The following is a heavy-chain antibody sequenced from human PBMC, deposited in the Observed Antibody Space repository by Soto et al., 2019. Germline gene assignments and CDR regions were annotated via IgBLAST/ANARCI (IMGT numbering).Heavy chain of an antibody. CDR3: ARDPPDTAMVFDY. Sequence: QVQLVESGGGVVQPGRSLRLSCAASGFTFSSYAMHWVRQAPGKGLEWVAVISYDGSNKYYADSVKGRFTISRDNSKNTLHLQMNSLRAEDTAVYYCARDPPDTAMVFDYWGQGTLVTVSS. CDR2: ISYDGSNK. CDR1: GFTFSSYA. V-gene: IGHV3-30-3*01. J-gene: IGHJ4*02. D-gene: IGHD5-18*01.